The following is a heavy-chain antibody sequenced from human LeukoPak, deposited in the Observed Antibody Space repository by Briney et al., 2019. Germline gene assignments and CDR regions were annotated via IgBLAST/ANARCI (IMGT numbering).Heavy chain of an antibody. V-gene: IGHV3-23*01. CDR2: ISGSGDST. CDR3: AKDHDYYKSGPI. J-gene: IGHJ3*02. CDR1: GFTFSSYA. D-gene: IGHD3-10*01. Sequence: TGGSLRLSCAASGFTFSSYAMNWVRQAPGKGLEWVSAISGSGDSTYFADSVKGRFTISRDNSKNTLYLQMNSLRAEDTAEYYCAKDHDYYKSGPIWGHGTMVTVSS.